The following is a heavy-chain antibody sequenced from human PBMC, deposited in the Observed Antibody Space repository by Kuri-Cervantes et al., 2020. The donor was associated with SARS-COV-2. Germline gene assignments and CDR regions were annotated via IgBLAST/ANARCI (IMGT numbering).Heavy chain of an antibody. CDR2: ISSSSSYI. CDR3: ARGVGRWLQLSFGNWFDP. J-gene: IGHJ5*02. D-gene: IGHD5-24*01. Sequence: GGSLRLSCAASGFTFSSYSMNWVRQAPGKGLEWVSSISSSSSYIYYADSVKGRFTISRDNAKNSLYLQMNSLRAEDTAVYYCARGVGRWLQLSFGNWFDPWGQGTLVTVSS. CDR1: GFTFSSYS. V-gene: IGHV3-21*01.